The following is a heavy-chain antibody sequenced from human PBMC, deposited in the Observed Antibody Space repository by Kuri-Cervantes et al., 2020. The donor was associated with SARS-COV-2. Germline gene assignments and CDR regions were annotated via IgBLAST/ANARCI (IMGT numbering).Heavy chain of an antibody. CDR3: ARGESIYGSRWYAGGFDY. CDR1: GYTFTGYY. D-gene: IGHD6-13*01. V-gene: IGHV1-2*02. Sequence: ASVKVSCKASGYTFTGYYMHWVRQAPGQGLEWMGWINPNSGGTNFTQKFEGRVTVTRGTSINTAYMDLTRLGSDDTAVYYCARGESIYGSRWYAGGFDYWGQGTLVTVSS. J-gene: IGHJ4*02. CDR2: INPNSGGT.